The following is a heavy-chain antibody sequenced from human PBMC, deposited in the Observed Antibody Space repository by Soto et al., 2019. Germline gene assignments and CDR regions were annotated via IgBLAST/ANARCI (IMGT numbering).Heavy chain of an antibody. CDR3: TTDILGYCSSTSCPVDY. D-gene: IGHD2-2*01. Sequence: WLRQARGKRLEWVGRIKSKTDGGTTDSAAHVKGRFTISRDDSKNTLYLQMNSLKTEDTAVYYCTTDILGYCSSTSCPVDYWGQGTLVTV. CDR2: IKSKTDGGTT. V-gene: IGHV3-15*01. J-gene: IGHJ4*02.